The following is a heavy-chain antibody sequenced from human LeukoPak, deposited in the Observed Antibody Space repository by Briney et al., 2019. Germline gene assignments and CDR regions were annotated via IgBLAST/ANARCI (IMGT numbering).Heavy chain of an antibody. D-gene: IGHD6-6*01. V-gene: IGHV4-34*01. J-gene: IGHJ4*02. CDR3: ARTGSSSSLIDY. CDR2: INHSGST. Sequence: SETLSLTCAVYGGSFSGYYWSWIRQPPGKGLEWIGEINHSGSTNYNPSLKSRVTISVDTSKNQFSLKLSSVTAADTAVYYCARTGSSSSLIDYWGQGTLVTASS. CDR1: GGSFSGYY.